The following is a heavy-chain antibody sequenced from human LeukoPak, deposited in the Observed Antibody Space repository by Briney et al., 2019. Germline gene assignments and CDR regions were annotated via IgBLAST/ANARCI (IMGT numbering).Heavy chain of an antibody. CDR1: GYTFTKEA. J-gene: IGHJ4*02. V-gene: IGHV1-2*02. CDR3: ARDLGSTSSYFDY. CDR2: INPNSGGT. Sequence: ASVKVSCKAFGYTFTKEAISWVRQAPGQGLEWMGWINPNSGGTNYAQKFQGRVTMTRDTSISTAYMELSRLRSDDTAVYYCARDLGSTSSYFDYWGQGTLVTVSS. D-gene: IGHD2-2*01.